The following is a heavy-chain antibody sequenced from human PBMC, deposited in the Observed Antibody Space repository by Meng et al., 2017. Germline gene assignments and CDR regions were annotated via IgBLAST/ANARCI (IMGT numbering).Heavy chain of an antibody. V-gene: IGHV1-46*01. CDR2: INPSGGST. CDR3: AGAAAGMNAFDI. CDR1: GYTFTSYY. J-gene: IGHJ3*02. Sequence: ASVTVSCKASGYTFTSYYMHWVRQAPGQGLEWMGIINPSGGSTSYPQKFQGRVTMTRDTSTSTVYMELGSLRSEDTAVYYFAGAAAGMNAFDIWGQGKMVTGSS. D-gene: IGHD6-13*01.